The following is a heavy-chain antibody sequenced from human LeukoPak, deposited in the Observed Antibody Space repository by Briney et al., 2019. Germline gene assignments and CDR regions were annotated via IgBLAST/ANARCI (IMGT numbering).Heavy chain of an antibody. Sequence: QSGGPLRLSCAAPEFTFSSYWMNWVRKAPGKGLWWVSRINSDGSSTSYADSVKGRFTISRDNAKNTLYLQMNSLRAEDTAVYYCAGSSGPNWFDPWGQGALVTVSS. V-gene: IGHV3-74*01. J-gene: IGHJ5*02. CDR2: INSDGSST. CDR3: AGSSGPNWFDP. CDR1: EFTFSSYW. D-gene: IGHD3-22*01.